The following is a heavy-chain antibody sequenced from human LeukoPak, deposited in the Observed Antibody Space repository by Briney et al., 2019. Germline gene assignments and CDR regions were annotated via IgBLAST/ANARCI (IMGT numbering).Heavy chain of an antibody. Sequence: GGSLRLSCAASGFTFSSYWMHWVRQAPGKGLVWVSRISTGGSGTSYADSVKGRFTISRDNSKNMLYLQMNSLRAEDTAVYYCARRLLTGYYEFWGQGTLVTVSS. CDR2: ISTGGSGT. D-gene: IGHD3-9*01. CDR3: ARRLLTGYYEF. CDR1: GFTFSSYW. V-gene: IGHV3-74*01. J-gene: IGHJ4*02.